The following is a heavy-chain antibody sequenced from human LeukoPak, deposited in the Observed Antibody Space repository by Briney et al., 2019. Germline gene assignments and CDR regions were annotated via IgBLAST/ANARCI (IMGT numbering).Heavy chain of an antibody. D-gene: IGHD4-17*01. CDR1: GFTFCDYA. V-gene: IGHV3-9*01. J-gene: IGHJ4*02. CDR2: VSWNSGSI. Sequence: SLRLSCAASGFTFCDYAMHWVRQVPGKGLEWVSGVSWNSGSIGYADSVKGRFTISRDNAKNSLYLQMNSLRAEDTALYYCTKDIDGDYRFGVDFWGQGTLVTVSS. CDR3: TKDIDGDYRFGVDF.